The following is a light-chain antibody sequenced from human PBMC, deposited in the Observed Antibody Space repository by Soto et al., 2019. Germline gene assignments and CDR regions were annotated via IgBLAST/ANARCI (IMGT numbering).Light chain of an antibody. CDR1: QSVSSTY. V-gene: IGKV3-20*01. J-gene: IGKJ2*01. Sequence: EIVLTQSPGTLSLSPGERATLSCGASQSVSSTYLSWYQQKPGQAPRLLIYAASSRETGIPDTFSGSGSGTDFTLTISRLEPEDFAVYYCQQYDSSPYTFGQGTKLEIK. CDR2: AAS. CDR3: QQYDSSPYT.